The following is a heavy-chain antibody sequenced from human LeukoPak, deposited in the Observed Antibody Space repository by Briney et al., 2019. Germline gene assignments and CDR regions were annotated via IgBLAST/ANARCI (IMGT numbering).Heavy chain of an antibody. Sequence: SVKVSCKISGGTFSNYGISWVRQAPGQGLEWMGGIIPIFDRKDYAQKFQGRVSITADESTSTAYMELSSLRSDDTAVYYCARDRLSVATGDASNIWGQGTLVTVSS. CDR2: IIPIFDRK. D-gene: IGHD5-12*01. CDR1: GGTFSNYG. J-gene: IGHJ3*02. V-gene: IGHV1-69*13. CDR3: ARDRLSVATGDASNI.